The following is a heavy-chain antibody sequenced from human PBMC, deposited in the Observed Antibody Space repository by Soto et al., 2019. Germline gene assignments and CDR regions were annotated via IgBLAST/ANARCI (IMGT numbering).Heavy chain of an antibody. CDR2: INPNSGGT. V-gene: IGHV1-2*02. Sequence: GASVKVSCKASGYSFSGYYIHWVRQAPGQGLEWMGWINPNSGGTKYEQKFQGRVTMTRDTSISTAYMESSSLRSDDTAVYYCAKAGGYTSSNWFDPWGQGTLVTVSS. CDR1: GYSFSGYY. CDR3: AKAGGYTSSNWFDP. D-gene: IGHD5-18*01. J-gene: IGHJ5*02.